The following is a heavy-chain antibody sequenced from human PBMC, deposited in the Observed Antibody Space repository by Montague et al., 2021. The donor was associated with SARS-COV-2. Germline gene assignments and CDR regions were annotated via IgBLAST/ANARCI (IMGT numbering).Heavy chain of an antibody. CDR1: GGSISTGSYY. D-gene: IGHD4-11*01. Sequence: SDTLSLTCSFSGGSISTGSYYWGWIRQPPRKGLEWIGSIYYSGDTYYNPSLKSRVTISVDTSKNQFSLRLSSVTAADMAVYYCVRGGDYTDYGRVDYWGQGTLVIVSS. V-gene: IGHV4-39*01. CDR3: VRGGDYTDYGRVDY. CDR2: IYYSGDT. J-gene: IGHJ4*02.